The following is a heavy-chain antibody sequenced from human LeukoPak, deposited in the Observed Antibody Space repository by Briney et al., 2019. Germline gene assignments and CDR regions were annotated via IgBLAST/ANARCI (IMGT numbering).Heavy chain of an antibody. J-gene: IGHJ3*01. CDR2: IYYSGST. CDR1: GGSISSYY. CDR3: AREGVSWGSTT. V-gene: IGHV4-59*01. D-gene: IGHD6-13*01. Sequence: SETLSLTCTVSGGSISSYYWSWIRQSPGKGLEWIGYIYYSGSTNYNPSLKSRVTISVDTSKNQFSLKLGSVTAADTAVYYCAREGVSWGSTTWGQGTMVTVSS.